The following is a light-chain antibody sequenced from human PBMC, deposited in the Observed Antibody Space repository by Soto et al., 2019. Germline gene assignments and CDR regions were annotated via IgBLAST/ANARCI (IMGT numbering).Light chain of an antibody. CDR3: GTWDSSLSAGV. CDR2: DNN. CDR1: ISDIVNNY. Sequence: TLPTPVSAVPGQKFTISCSGSISDIVNNYVSWYQQLPVTAPKRLIYDNNNLPSVIPDRFSGSKYGTSATLGITGLQTGDEADYYCGTWDSSLSAGVFGGGTKVTVL. V-gene: IGLV1-51*01. J-gene: IGLJ3*02.